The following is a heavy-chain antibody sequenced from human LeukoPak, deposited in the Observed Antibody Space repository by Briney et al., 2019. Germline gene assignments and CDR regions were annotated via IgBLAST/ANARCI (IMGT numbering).Heavy chain of an antibody. J-gene: IGHJ3*02. Sequence: SETLSLTCTVSGYSISSGYFWGWMRQPPGKGLEWIGSIYHSVTTHYNPSLKSRVTISLDTSKNQFSLKLSSVTAADTAVYYCARDMFGELNDAFDIWGQGTMVTVSS. D-gene: IGHD3-10*02. CDR3: ARDMFGELNDAFDI. CDR1: GYSISSGYF. CDR2: IYHSVTT. V-gene: IGHV4-38-2*02.